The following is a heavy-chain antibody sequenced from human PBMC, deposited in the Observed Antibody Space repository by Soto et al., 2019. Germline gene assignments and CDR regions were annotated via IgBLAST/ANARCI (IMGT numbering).Heavy chain of an antibody. V-gene: IGHV1-18*01. D-gene: IGHD4-17*01. CDR2: IRTDNGDT. CDR3: ERDVSVSTAPGY. CDR1: GYTFTSHG. Sequence: QVQLVQSGSEMRTPGASVKVSCKAFGYTFTSHGITWARQAPGQGLEWMGWIRTDNGDTNCAQKFQGRVTMTTDTSTTTAYMELRSLRSDDTAVYYCERDVSVSTAPGYWGQGTLVTVAS. J-gene: IGHJ4*02.